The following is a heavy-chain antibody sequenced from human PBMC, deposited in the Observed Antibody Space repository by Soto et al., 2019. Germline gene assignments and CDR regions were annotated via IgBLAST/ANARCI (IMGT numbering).Heavy chain of an antibody. Sequence: QVQLVESGRGVVQPGRSLRLSCAASGFTFSSYAMHWVRQAPGKGLEWVAVISYDGSNKYYADSVKGRFPISRDNSKNTLYLQRTSLGAEDTAQYSCARDLRGSWLRTYYYYGMDVWCQGTTVTVSS. CDR2: ISYDGSNK. J-gene: IGHJ6*02. D-gene: IGHD6-13*01. CDR1: GFTFSSYA. V-gene: IGHV3-30-3*01. CDR3: ARDLRGSWLRTYYYYGMDV.